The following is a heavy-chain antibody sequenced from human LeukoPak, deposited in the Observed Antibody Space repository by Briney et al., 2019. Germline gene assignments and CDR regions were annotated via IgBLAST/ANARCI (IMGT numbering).Heavy chain of an antibody. CDR1: GFTFSSYG. D-gene: IGHD3-10*01. V-gene: IGHV3-30*18. CDR2: ISYDGSNK. Sequence: GGSLRLSCAASGFTFSSYGMHWVRQAPGKGLEWVAVISYDGSNKYYADSVKGRFTISRDNSKNTLYLQMNSLRAEDTAVYYCAKATFSARDHFDYWGQGTLVTVSS. CDR3: AKATFSARDHFDY. J-gene: IGHJ4*02.